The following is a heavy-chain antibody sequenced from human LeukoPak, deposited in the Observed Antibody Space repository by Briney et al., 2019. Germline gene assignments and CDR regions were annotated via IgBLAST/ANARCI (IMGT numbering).Heavy chain of an antibody. CDR3: ANVASIYYDSSGYYQQQTPDY. CDR2: ISGSGGST. V-gene: IGHV3-23*01. J-gene: IGHJ4*02. Sequence: GGSLRLSCAASGFTFSSYAMSWVRQAPGKGLEWVSVISGSGGSTHYTDPVKGRFTIFRDYSKNTLYLQMNSLRAEDTAVYYCANVASIYYDSSGYYQQQTPDYWGQGTLVTVSS. CDR1: GFTFSSYA. D-gene: IGHD3-22*01.